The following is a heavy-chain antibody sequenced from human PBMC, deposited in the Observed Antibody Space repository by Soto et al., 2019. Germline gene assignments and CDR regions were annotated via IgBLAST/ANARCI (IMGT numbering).Heavy chain of an antibody. V-gene: IGHV3-30*04. CDR1: GFTFSSYA. CDR2: ISYDGSNK. J-gene: IGHJ4*02. D-gene: IGHD3-22*01. Sequence: GGSLRLSCAASGFTFSSYAMHWVRQAPGKGLEWVAVISYDGSNKYYADSVKGRFTISRDNAKNTLYLQMNSLRAEDTAVYYCAKGGDYSYDSSGYSYSPHYFDYWGQGTLVTVSS. CDR3: AKGGDYSYDSSGYSYSPHYFDY.